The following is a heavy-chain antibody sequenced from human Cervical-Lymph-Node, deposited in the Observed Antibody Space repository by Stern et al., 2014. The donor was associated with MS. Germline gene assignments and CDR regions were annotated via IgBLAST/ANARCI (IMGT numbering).Heavy chain of an antibody. CDR1: GFGFSTYD. D-gene: IGHD6-19*01. CDR2: LSFDGSKK. J-gene: IGHJ4*02. CDR3: ARGSAWYPFDY. Sequence: QVQLVQSGGGVVRPGRSLRLSCVASGFGFSTYDMHWVRQAPGKGLEWVAGLSFDGSKKYYADSLKGRFTISRDNSKSTLYLQMSSLRNEDTAVYFCARGSAWYPFDYWGQGALVTVSS. V-gene: IGHV3-30*03.